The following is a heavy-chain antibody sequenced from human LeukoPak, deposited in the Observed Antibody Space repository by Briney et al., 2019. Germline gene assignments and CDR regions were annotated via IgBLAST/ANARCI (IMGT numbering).Heavy chain of an antibody. J-gene: IGHJ4*02. Sequence: SETLSLTCAVCGASFSGYYWSWIRQPPGKGLEWVGEINHSGSTNYNPSLKSRVTISVDTSKNQFSLKLSSVTAADTAVYYCATSYCGGDCYSRTGDYWGQGTLVTVSS. CDR3: ATSYCGGDCYSRTGDY. CDR2: INHSGST. CDR1: GASFSGYY. D-gene: IGHD2-21*02. V-gene: IGHV4-34*01.